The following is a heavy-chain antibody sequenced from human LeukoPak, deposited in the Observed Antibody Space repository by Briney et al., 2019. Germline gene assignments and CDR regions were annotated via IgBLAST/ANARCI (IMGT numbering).Heavy chain of an antibody. CDR2: IYYTGST. J-gene: IGHJ4*02. Sequence: SETLSLTCSVSGGSLSSHYWSWIRQPPGKGLEWIGYIYYTGSTDYNPSLKSRVTISVDTSKNQVSLKLSSVTAADTAVYYCASMKGWLFDYWGQGTLVTVSS. D-gene: IGHD3-22*01. V-gene: IGHV4-59*11. CDR1: GGSLSSHY. CDR3: ASMKGWLFDY.